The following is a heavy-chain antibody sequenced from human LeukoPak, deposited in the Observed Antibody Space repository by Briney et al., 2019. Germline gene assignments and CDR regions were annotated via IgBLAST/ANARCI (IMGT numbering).Heavy chain of an antibody. CDR2: ISYDGSNK. Sequence: GGSLRLSCAASGFTFSSYGMHWVRQAPGKGLEWVAVISYDGSNKYYADSVKGRFTISRDNSKNTLYLQMNSLRAEDTAVYYCATESSSWYNSFDYWGQGTLVTVSS. CDR3: ATESSSWYNSFDY. D-gene: IGHD6-13*01. CDR1: GFTFSSYG. J-gene: IGHJ4*02. V-gene: IGHV3-30*03.